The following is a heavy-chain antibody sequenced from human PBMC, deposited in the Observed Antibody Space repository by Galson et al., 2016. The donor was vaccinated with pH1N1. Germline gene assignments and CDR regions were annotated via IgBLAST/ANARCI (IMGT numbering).Heavy chain of an antibody. CDR3: ARDRVALTGIFDY. D-gene: IGHD3-10*01. J-gene: IGHJ4*02. V-gene: IGHV4-61*02. CDR2: LYTSGST. CDR1: GGSISSGSYY. Sequence: TLSLTCTVSGGSISSGSYYWNWIRQPAGEGLEWIGRLYTSGSTTYNPSLKSRVTMSVDTSKNQFPLRLTSVTAADTAVYYCARDRVALTGIFDYWGQGTLVTVS.